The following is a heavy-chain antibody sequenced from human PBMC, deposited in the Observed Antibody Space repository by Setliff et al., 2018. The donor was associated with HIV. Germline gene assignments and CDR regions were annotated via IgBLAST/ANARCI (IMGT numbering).Heavy chain of an antibody. CDR1: GYTFTSHS. CDR2: INPSGGSA. Sequence: AASVKVSCKASGYTFTSHSMHWVRQAPGQGLEWMGVINPSGGSAGYAQKFLGRVTLTRDTSTSTVYMDLRSLRSEDTAVYYCARDQGDGSGWYGGDYWGQGTLVTVS. CDR3: ARDQGDGSGWYGGDY. V-gene: IGHV1-46*01. D-gene: IGHD6-19*01. J-gene: IGHJ4*02.